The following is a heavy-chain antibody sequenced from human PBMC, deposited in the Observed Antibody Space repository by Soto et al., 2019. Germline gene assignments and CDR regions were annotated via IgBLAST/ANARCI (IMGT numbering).Heavy chain of an antibody. D-gene: IGHD6-19*01. V-gene: IGHV4-4*02. J-gene: IGHJ4*02. Sequence: QVQLQESGPGLMKPSGTLSLTCAVSGGSISANWWSWVRQPPGKGLEWIGEIYHNGRTNYNPSLKNRVTMSVDKSQNYFSLNLNAVTAADTAVYYCAGHIAVSGTRGFDFWGQGTLVTVSS. CDR3: AGHIAVSGTRGFDF. CDR1: GGSISANW. CDR2: IYHNGRT.